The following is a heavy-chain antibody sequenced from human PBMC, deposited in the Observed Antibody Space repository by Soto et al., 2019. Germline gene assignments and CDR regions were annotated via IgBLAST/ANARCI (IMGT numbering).Heavy chain of an antibody. Sequence: SGAEVRKPGASVKVSCKASGYTFTHYYIHWVRQAPGQGLEWMGIINPNGGVTTYAQKFRAGFTMTRDTSTSTVYMELSSLRSEDSAVYYCATSVNSAMAFDYWGQGTLVTVSS. V-gene: IGHV1-46*01. CDR1: GYTFTHYY. CDR2: INPNGGVT. J-gene: IGHJ4*02. D-gene: IGHD5-18*01. CDR3: ATSVNSAMAFDY.